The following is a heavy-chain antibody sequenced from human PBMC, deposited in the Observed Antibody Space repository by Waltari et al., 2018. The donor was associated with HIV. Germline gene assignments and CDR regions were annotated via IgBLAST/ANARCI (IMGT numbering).Heavy chain of an antibody. Sequence: QVQLVQSGAEVKKPGASVKVSCKASGYTFTSYGISWVRQAPGQGLEWMGWISAYKGNTNYAPMLQGRVTMTTDTSTSTAYMELRSLRSDDTAVYYCAREFKTVLRYFDPAGNRWFDPWGQGTLVTVSS. CDR3: AREFKTVLRYFDPAGNRWFDP. CDR1: GYTFTSYG. V-gene: IGHV1-18*01. D-gene: IGHD3-9*01. J-gene: IGHJ5*02. CDR2: ISAYKGNT.